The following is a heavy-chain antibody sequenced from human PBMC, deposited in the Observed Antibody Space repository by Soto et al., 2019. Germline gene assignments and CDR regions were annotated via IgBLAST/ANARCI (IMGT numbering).Heavy chain of an antibody. CDR1: GFTFDDYA. J-gene: IGHJ6*02. CDR2: ISWNSGRI. Sequence: EMPLVESGGGLVQPGMSLRLSCAASGFTFDDYAMYWVRQVPGKGLEWVSGISWNSGRIGYADSVKGRFTISRDNAKNSLYLQMNSLRPEDTALYYCTKARLWGGDGYNSYYYNAMDAWGQGTTVTVSS. CDR3: TKARLWGGDGYNSYYYNAMDA. D-gene: IGHD3-16*01. V-gene: IGHV3-9*01.